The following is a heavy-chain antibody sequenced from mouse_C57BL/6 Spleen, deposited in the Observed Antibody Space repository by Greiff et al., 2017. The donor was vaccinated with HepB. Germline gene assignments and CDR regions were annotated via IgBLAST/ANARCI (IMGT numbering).Heavy chain of an antibody. CDR3: ARVVYYYGSSYGYFDV. Sequence: EVKLVESGGGLVKPGGSLKLSCAASGFTFSDYGMHWVRQAPEKGLEWVAYISSGSSTIYYADTVKGRFTISRDNAKNTLFLQMTSLRSEDTAMYYCARVVYYYGSSYGYFDVWGTGTTVTVSS. V-gene: IGHV5-17*01. CDR1: GFTFSDYG. D-gene: IGHD1-1*01. CDR2: ISSGSSTI. J-gene: IGHJ1*03.